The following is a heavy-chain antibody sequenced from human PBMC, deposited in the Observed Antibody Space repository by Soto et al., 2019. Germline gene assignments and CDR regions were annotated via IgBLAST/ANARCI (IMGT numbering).Heavy chain of an antibody. Sequence: QVQLVQSGAEVKKPGSSVKVSCKASGGTFSSYAISWVRQAPGQGLEWMGWISAYNGNTNYAQKLQGRVTMTTDTSTSTAYMELRSLRSDDTAVYYCARAVVDFWSGYYFYWGQGTLVTVSS. V-gene: IGHV1-18*01. CDR1: GGTFSSYA. CDR2: ISAYNGNT. CDR3: ARAVVDFWSGYYFY. D-gene: IGHD3-3*01. J-gene: IGHJ4*02.